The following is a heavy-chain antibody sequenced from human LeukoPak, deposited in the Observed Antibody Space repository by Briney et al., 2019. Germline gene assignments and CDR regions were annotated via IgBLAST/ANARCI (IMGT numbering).Heavy chain of an antibody. V-gene: IGHV1-69*01. D-gene: IGHD2-15*01. Sequence: SVKVSCKASGGTFSSYAISWVRQAPGQGLEWMGGIIPIFGTANYAQKFQGRVTITADESTSTAYMELSSLRSEDTAVYYCARGYCSGGSCYADAFDIWGQGTTVTVSS. J-gene: IGHJ3*02. CDR1: GGTFSSYA. CDR3: ARGYCSGGSCYADAFDI. CDR2: IIPIFGTA.